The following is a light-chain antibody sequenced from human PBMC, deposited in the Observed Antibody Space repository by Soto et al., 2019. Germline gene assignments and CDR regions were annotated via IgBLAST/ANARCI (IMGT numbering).Light chain of an antibody. Sequence: QSVLTQPRSVSGSPGQSVTISCTGTSSDVGAHNYVSWYQQHPGKAPKLIIYDVTKWPSGVPDRFSGSKSGNTASLTISGLQADDEADHYCFSYAGTSSSYVFGTGTKVTVL. V-gene: IGLV2-11*01. CDR3: FSYAGTSSSYV. CDR1: SSDVGAHNY. CDR2: DVT. J-gene: IGLJ1*01.